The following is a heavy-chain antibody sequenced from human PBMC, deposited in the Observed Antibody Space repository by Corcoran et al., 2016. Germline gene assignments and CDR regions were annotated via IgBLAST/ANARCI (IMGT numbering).Heavy chain of an antibody. CDR3: AKKVVDYGADSHWYFDL. CDR2: IIPIFGTA. D-gene: IGHD4-17*01. CDR1: GGTFSSYA. J-gene: IGHJ2*01. Sequence: QVQLVQSGAEVKKPGSSVKVSCKASGGTFSSYAISWVRQAPGQGLEWMGGIIPIFGTANYAQKFQGRVTITADESTSTAYMELSSLRSEDTAVDYCAKKVVDYGADSHWYFDLWGRGTLVTVSS. V-gene: IGHV1-69*01.